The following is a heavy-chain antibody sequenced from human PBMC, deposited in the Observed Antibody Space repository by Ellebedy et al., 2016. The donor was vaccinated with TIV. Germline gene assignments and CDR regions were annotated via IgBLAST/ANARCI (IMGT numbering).Heavy chain of an antibody. D-gene: IGHD3-10*01. V-gene: IGHV3-9*01. Sequence: GGSLRLSCAASGFTFADNAMHWVRQAPGKGLEWVSGISWNSGAIGYGDPVKGRFTISRDNARNSLYLQMDSLGPEDTALYYCVKAPTNTGRLDFWGQGTLVTVSS. CDR1: GFTFADNA. CDR3: VKAPTNTGRLDF. CDR2: ISWNSGAI. J-gene: IGHJ4*02.